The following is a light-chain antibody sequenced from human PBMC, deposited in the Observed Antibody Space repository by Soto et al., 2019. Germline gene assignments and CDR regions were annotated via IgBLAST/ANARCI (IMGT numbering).Light chain of an antibody. V-gene: IGKV3-20*01. CDR1: LSVGSSY. CDR3: QQYGSSRLMS. Sequence: EIVLTQSPGTLSLSRGERATLSCRASLSVGSSYLAWYQQKPGQAPRLLISGAATRATGSPPRISSSRSGRAFTLTISGLEPEEVAVFYCQQYGSSRLMSFGQGTQLEIK. CDR2: GAA. J-gene: IGKJ5*01.